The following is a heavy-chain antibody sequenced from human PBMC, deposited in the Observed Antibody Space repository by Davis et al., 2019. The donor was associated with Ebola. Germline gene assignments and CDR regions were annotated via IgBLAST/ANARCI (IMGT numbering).Heavy chain of an antibody. CDR3: ARDNIRMNYGMDV. Sequence: HTGGSLRLSCAASGFSFSAYWIHWVRQVPGKGLVWVSRIFSDESTTNYADSVKGRFTISRDNAKNTLYLQMNSLRAEDTAVYYCARDNIRMNYGMDVWGQGTTVTVSS. J-gene: IGHJ6*02. CDR1: GFSFSAYW. D-gene: IGHD1-14*01. V-gene: IGHV3-74*01. CDR2: IFSDESTT.